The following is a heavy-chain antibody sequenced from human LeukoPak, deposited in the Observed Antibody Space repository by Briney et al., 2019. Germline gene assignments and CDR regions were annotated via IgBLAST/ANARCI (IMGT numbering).Heavy chain of an antibody. CDR3: VSLYDFWSGYY. J-gene: IGHJ4*02. Sequence: SGGALRLSCAASGFTFREHEMEWVRQAPGEGRGRVGGTRNKGNRYKTEYAASVKARYTISRDDSKNSLYLQMNSLKTEYTAVYYCVSLYDFWSGYYWGQGTLVTVSS. CDR2: TRNKGNRYKT. D-gene: IGHD3-3*01. V-gene: IGHV3-72*01. CDR1: GFTFREHE.